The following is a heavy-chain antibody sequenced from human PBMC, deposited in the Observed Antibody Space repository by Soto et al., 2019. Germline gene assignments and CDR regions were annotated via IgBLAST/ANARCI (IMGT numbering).Heavy chain of an antibody. D-gene: IGHD3-16*01. Sequence: PSAALSPTCTVSGSSISSSGYYRVWFRQPPGSGLEWIGSLYYNVGTYYNPSLKSRVTISANTSPNPLSLLVKHVTAANTALYYCARLPSRHWVDYWGQGTLVPVSS. J-gene: IGHJ4*02. CDR1: GSSISSSGYY. CDR2: LYYNVGT. CDR3: ARLPSRHWVDY. V-gene: IGHV4-39*02.